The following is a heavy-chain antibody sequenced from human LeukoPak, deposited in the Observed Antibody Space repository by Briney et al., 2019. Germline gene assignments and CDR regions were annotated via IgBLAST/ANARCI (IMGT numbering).Heavy chain of an antibody. J-gene: IGHJ1*01. CDR2: IYYSGST. D-gene: IGHD3-22*01. V-gene: IGHV4-59*08. Sequence: PSETLSLTCTVSGGSISSYYWSWIRQPPGKGLEWIGYIYYSGSTNYNPSLKSRVTISVDTSKNQFSLKLSSVTAADTAVYYCARQDDSHPGDFQHWGQGTLVTVSS. CDR3: ARQDDSHPGDFQH. CDR1: GGSISSYY.